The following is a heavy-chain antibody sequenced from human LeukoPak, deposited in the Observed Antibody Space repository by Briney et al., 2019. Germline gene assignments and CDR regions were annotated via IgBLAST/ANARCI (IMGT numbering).Heavy chain of an antibody. CDR3: ARQQLGFYYYMDV. D-gene: IGHD6-13*01. CDR2: INTNSGGT. J-gene: IGHJ6*03. Sequence: ASVKVSCKASGYTFTGYYMHWVRQAPGQGLEWMGRINTNSGGTNYAQKFQGRVTMTRDTSISTAYMELSRLRSDDTAVYYCARQQLGFYYYMDVWGKGTTVTVSS. V-gene: IGHV1-2*06. CDR1: GYTFTGYY.